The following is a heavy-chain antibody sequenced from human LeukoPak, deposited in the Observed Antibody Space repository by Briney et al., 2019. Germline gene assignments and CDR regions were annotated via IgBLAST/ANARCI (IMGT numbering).Heavy chain of an antibody. CDR2: IRSKTDGGTA. V-gene: IGHV3-15*01. J-gene: IGHJ3*01. CDR3: TTASLH. CDR1: GFTFSNAW. Sequence: PGGSLRLSCAASGFTFSNAWMSWVRQAPGKGLEWVGRIRSKTDGGTADYAAPVKGRFTVSRDDLKNTLYLQVNSLKTDDTAVYYCTTASLHWGQGTMVTVSS.